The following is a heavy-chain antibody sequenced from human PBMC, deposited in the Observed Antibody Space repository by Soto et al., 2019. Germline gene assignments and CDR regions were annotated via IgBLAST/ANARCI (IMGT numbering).Heavy chain of an antibody. CDR2: INPHTGDT. J-gene: IGHJ2*01. Sequence: QVHLVQSGAEVKKPGASVTVSCKTSGYTLTDYYMHWVRQAPGQGLEWMAWINPHTGDTGIAERFQGRVTMTRDTSTDTVLMDLTSLTSDDTAIYYCAREGGAAPGARREWYLDLWGRGSLVTVSS. V-gene: IGHV1-2*02. CDR3: AREGGAAPGARREWYLDL. D-gene: IGHD6-25*01. CDR1: GYTLTDYY.